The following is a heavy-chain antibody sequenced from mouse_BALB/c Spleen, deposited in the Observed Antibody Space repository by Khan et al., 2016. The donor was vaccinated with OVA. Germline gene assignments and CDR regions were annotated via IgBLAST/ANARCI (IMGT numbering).Heavy chain of an antibody. V-gene: IGHV1S135*01. CDR1: GYAFTSYI. CDR3: GSGGCGGFAS. Sequence: VQLQQSGPELVKPGASGKVSCKASGYAFTSYIMYWVKQSHGKSFEWIGYIDPYNGGTSYNQKFKGKATLTVDKSSTTAFMHLYSLTSEDSAVRYCGSGGCGGFASWGQGSLVTVSA. J-gene: IGHJ3*01. CDR2: IDPYNGGT.